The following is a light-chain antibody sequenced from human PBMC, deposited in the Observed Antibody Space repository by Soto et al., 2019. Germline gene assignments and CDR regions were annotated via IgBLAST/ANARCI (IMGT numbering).Light chain of an antibody. J-gene: IGLJ3*02. Sequence: QSVLTQPPSASGTPGQRVTISCSGSSSNIGSYTVNWYQHLPGTAPKLLIYSNNQRPSGVPDRISGSKSGTSASLAISGLQSEDEADYYCAVWDDSLNGWVFGGGTKLTVL. V-gene: IGLV1-44*01. CDR1: SSNIGSYT. CDR2: SNN. CDR3: AVWDDSLNGWV.